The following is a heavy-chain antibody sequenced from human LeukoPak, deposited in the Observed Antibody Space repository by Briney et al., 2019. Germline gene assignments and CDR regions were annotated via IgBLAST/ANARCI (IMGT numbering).Heavy chain of an antibody. CDR1: GFTFSDYY. CDR3: AKPRIAAAGSFDY. CDR2: ISSRGTYT. V-gene: IGHV3-11*03. J-gene: IGHJ4*02. D-gene: IGHD6-13*01. Sequence: PGGSLRLSCAASGFTFSDYYMSWIRQAPGKGLESVSHISSRGTYTSYADSVKGRFTISRDNARNSLYLQMNSLRAEDTAVYYCAKPRIAAAGSFDYWGQGTLITVSS.